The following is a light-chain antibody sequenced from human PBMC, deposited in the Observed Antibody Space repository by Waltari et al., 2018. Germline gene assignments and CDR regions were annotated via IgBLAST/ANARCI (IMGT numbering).Light chain of an antibody. CDR3: SSYTTSGTLV. V-gene: IGLV2-14*01. CDR2: GVN. J-gene: IGLJ1*01. Sequence: QSAPTQPASVSGSPGQSITISCTGTSSDVGGYDFVPWHQQYPGKAPKVMIYGVNNRPSGVSNRCSGSKSGNTASLIISGLQADDEADYYCSSYTTSGTLVFGTGTKVTVL. CDR1: SSDVGGYDF.